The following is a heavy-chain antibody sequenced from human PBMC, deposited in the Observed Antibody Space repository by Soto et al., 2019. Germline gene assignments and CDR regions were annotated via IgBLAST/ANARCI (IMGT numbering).Heavy chain of an antibody. CDR2: INHSGST. CDR1: GGFFSGYY. Sequence: SETLSLTCAVYGGFFSGYYWSWIRQPPGKGLEWIGEINHSGSTNYNPSLKSRVTISVDTPKNQFSLKLSSVTAADTAVYYCARWTGYYSSYYYYYRDVWGKGTTVTVSS. J-gene: IGHJ6*03. D-gene: IGHD3-9*01. V-gene: IGHV4-34*01. CDR3: ARWTGYYSSYYYYYRDV.